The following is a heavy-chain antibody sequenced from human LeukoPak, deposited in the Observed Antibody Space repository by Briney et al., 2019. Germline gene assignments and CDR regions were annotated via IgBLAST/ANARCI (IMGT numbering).Heavy chain of an antibody. CDR3: AKDLSRGYCSSTSCYNWFDP. CDR2: ISYDGSNK. D-gene: IGHD2-2*01. Sequence: GGSLRLSCAASGFTFSSYGMHWVRQAPGKGLEWVAVISYDGSNKYYADSVKGRFTISRDNSKNTLYLQMNSLRAEDTAVYYCAKDLSRGYCSSTSCYNWFDPWGQGTLVTVSS. J-gene: IGHJ5*02. CDR1: GFTFSSYG. V-gene: IGHV3-30*18.